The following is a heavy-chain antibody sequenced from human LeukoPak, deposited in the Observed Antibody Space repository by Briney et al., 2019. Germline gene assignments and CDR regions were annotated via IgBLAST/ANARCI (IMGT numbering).Heavy chain of an antibody. D-gene: IGHD3-22*01. J-gene: IGHJ5*02. CDR1: GGSIRSYY. Sequence: PSETLSLTCTVSGGSIRSYYWNWIRQPPGKGLEWIGYIYYSGSTNYNPSLKSRVTISVDTSKNQFSLKLSSVTAADTAVYYCARVRDSSGYSRDWFDPWGQGTLVTVSS. CDR2: IYYSGST. V-gene: IGHV4-59*01. CDR3: ARVRDSSGYSRDWFDP.